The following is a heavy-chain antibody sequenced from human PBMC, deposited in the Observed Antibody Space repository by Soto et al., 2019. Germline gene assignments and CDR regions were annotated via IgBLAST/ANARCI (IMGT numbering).Heavy chain of an antibody. CDR3: ARRLFIVGATYFDY. CDR2: IYYSGST. Sequence: QLQLQESGPGLVKPSETLSLTCTVSGGSISSSSYYWGWIRQPPGKGLEWIGSIYYSGSTYYNPSLKSRVTISVDTSKNQFSLKLSSVTAADTAVYYCARRLFIVGATYFDYWGQGTLVTVSS. J-gene: IGHJ4*02. CDR1: GGSISSSSYY. D-gene: IGHD1-26*01. V-gene: IGHV4-39*01.